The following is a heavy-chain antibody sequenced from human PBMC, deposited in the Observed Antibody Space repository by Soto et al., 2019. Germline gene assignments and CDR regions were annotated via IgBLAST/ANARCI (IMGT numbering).Heavy chain of an antibody. CDR2: IYYSGST. V-gene: IGHV4-39*01. D-gene: IGHD6-13*01. CDR3: ASSIAAVENFDY. Sequence: SETLSLTCTVSGASISSYYWGWIRQPPGKGLEWIGSIYYSGSTYYNPSLKSRVTISVDTSKNQFSLKLSSVTAADTAVYYCASSIAAVENFDYWGQGTLVTVSS. J-gene: IGHJ4*02. CDR1: GASISSYY.